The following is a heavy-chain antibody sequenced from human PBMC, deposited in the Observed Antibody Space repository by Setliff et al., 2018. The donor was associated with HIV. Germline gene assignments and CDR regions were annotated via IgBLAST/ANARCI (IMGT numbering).Heavy chain of an antibody. CDR3: ASSNVVVVTASVSDAFDI. V-gene: IGHV3-74*01. CDR2: INTDGSSI. J-gene: IGHJ3*02. CDR1: GFTFSNYW. Sequence: PGGSLRLSCVASGFTFSNYWMHWVRQALGKGLVWVSRINTDGSSISHADSVKGRFTISRDNAKNTLFLQMNSLRAEDTAVYYCASSNVVVVTASVSDAFDIWGQGTMVTVSS. D-gene: IGHD2-21*02.